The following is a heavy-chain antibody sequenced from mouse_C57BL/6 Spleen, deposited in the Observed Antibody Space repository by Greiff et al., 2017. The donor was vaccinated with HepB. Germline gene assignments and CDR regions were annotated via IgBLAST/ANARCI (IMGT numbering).Heavy chain of an antibody. J-gene: IGHJ4*01. D-gene: IGHD1-1*01. CDR3: ARELRAGYYYAMDY. Sequence: QVQLQQPGAELVRPGSSVKLSCKASGYTFTSYWMHWVKQRPIQGLEWIGNIDPSDSETHYNQKFKDKATLTVDKSSSTAYMQLSSLTSEDSAVYYCARELRAGYYYAMDYWGQGTSVTVSS. CDR2: IDPSDSET. CDR1: GYTFTSYW. V-gene: IGHV1-52*01.